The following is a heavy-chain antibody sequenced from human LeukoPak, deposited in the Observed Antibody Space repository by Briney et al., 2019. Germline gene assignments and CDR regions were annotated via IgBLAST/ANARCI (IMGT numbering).Heavy chain of an antibody. V-gene: IGHV3-33*06. D-gene: IGHD4-23*01. CDR2: IWYDGSNK. J-gene: IGHJ4*02. Sequence: GGSLRLSCAASGLTFSSYGMHWVRQAPGKGLEWVAVIWYDGSNKYYADSVKGRFTISRDNSKNTLYLQMNSLRAEDTAVYYCAKDDRSGGNAGRSEYWGQGTLVTVSS. CDR3: AKDDRSGGNAGRSEY. CDR1: GLTFSSYG.